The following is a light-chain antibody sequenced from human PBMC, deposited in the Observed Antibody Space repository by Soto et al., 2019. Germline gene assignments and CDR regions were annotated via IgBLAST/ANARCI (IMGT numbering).Light chain of an antibody. CDR1: QSVSSS. V-gene: IGKV3-15*01. J-gene: IGKJ3*01. CDR2: DAS. Sequence: EIVMTQSPATLSVSPWERVTLSGRASQSVSSSLAWFQQKPGQAPRLLIYDASTRATGIPARFSGSGSGTEFTLTISSLKSEDFAVYYCQQYNMWTGTFGPGTKVDIK. CDR3: QQYNMWTGT.